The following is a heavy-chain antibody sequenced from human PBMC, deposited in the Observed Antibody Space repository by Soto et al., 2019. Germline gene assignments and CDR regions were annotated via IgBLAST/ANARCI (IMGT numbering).Heavy chain of an antibody. Sequence: QVQLVQSGAEVKKPGSSVKVSCKASGGTFSRYTFTWVRQAPGQGLEWMGRIIPILCIPNYAQNFQGRVTITADKSTSTAYMELSSLTSADKAVYYCASHFTGVLVLGTSPPGGDNYGWDVWGQGTTVTVSS. CDR1: GGTFSRYT. J-gene: IGHJ6*02. CDR3: ASHFTGVLVLGTSPPGGDNYGWDV. D-gene: IGHD2-8*02. V-gene: IGHV1-69*02. CDR2: IIPILCIP.